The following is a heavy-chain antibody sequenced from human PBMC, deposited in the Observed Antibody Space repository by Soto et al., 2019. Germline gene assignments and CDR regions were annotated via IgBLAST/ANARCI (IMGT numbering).Heavy chain of an antibody. CDR2: ISGYNGDT. J-gene: IGHJ1*01. D-gene: IGHD6-13*01. CDR1: GYTFTSYG. Sequence: QVQLVQSGAEVKKPGASVKVSCKASGYTFTSYGISWVRQAPGQGLEWMGWISGYNGDTNYAQKYQGRVTMTTDTSTSTADMELRSLRSDDTAVYYCARAPQTVAGAGIWYWGQGTLVTVSS. V-gene: IGHV1-18*01. CDR3: ARAPQTVAGAGIWY.